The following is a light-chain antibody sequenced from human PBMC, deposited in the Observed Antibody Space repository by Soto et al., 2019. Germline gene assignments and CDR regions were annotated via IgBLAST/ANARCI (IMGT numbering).Light chain of an antibody. CDR1: SSDVGGYNY. Sequence: QSALTQPPSASGSPGQSVTISCTGTSSDVGGYNYVSWYQQHPGKVPKLMIYEVSKRPSGVPDRFSGSKSGNTASPTVSGLQAEDEADYYCSSYAGSNTSYVFGTGTKLTVL. CDR2: EVS. J-gene: IGLJ1*01. CDR3: SSYAGSNTSYV. V-gene: IGLV2-8*01.